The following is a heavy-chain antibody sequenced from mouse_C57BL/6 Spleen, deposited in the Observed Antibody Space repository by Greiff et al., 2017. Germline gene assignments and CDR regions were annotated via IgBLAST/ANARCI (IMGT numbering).Heavy chain of an antibody. D-gene: IGHD1-1*01. CDR2: ISSGSSTI. V-gene: IGHV5-17*01. CDR1: GFTFSDYG. J-gene: IGHJ1*03. Sequence: EVKLVESGGGLVKPGGSLKLSCAASGFTFSDYGMHWVRQAPEKGLEWVAYISSGSSTIYYADTVKGRFTISRDHAKNTLFLQMTSLRSEDTAMYYCARGCRLYAPFDVWGTGTTVTVSS. CDR3: ARGCRLYAPFDV.